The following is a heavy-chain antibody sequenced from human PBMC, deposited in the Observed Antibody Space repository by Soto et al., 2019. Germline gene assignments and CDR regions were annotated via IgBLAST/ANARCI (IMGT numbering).Heavy chain of an antibody. CDR3: AKAPSIAALRFDY. CDR1: GFTFSSHA. CDR2: ISGSGGST. V-gene: IGHV3-23*01. D-gene: IGHD6-6*01. J-gene: IGHJ4*02. Sequence: GGSLRPSSAASGFTFSSHAMSWVRQAGGKGVEWVGAISGSGGSTYYADSVKGRFTMSRDNSKSTLYLQMNSLRAEDTAVYYCAKAPSIAALRFDYWGQGTLVTVSS.